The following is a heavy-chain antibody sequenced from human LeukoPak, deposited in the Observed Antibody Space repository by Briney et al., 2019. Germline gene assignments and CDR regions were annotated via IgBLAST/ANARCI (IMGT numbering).Heavy chain of an antibody. CDR3: ANDYRSGSFHDF. Sequence: GGSLRLSCAASGFAFRRYAMSWVRPPPGRGVAWVSVISRRDDYTYYADSVKGRFTISRDNSKKTLYLQMNTLRAEDTAVYYCANDYRSGSFHDFWGRGTLVSVSS. CDR1: GFAFRRYA. J-gene: IGHJ4*02. CDR2: ISRRDDYT. D-gene: IGHD3-10*01. V-gene: IGHV3-23*01.